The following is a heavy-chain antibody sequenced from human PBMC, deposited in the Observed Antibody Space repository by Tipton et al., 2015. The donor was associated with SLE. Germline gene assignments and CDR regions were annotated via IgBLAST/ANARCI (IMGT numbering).Heavy chain of an antibody. D-gene: IGHD6-13*01. CDR3: VREYSSSWYGGIRWFDP. J-gene: IGHJ5*02. V-gene: IGHV4-34*01. CDR1: GGSFSGYY. CDR2: INNSGGT. Sequence: GLVKPSETLSLMCSVYGGSFSGYYWSWIRQPPGKGLEWIGEINNSGGTNYNPSLKSRVTMSVDMSKNQISLKLRSVTAADTAVYYCVREYSSSWYGGIRWFDPWGQGTLVTVSS.